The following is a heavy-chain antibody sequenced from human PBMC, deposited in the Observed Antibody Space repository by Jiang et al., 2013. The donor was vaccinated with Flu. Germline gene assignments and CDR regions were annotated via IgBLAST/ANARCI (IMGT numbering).Heavy chain of an antibody. Sequence: GAEVKKPGASVKVSCKASGYTFTSYGISWVRQAPGQGLEWMGWISAYNGNTNYAQKLQGRVTMTTDTSTSTAYMELRSLRSDDTAVYYCASIPPTNCGGDCYSHDLSYWGQGTLVTVSS. CDR2: ISAYNGNT. V-gene: IGHV1-18*01. CDR3: ASIPPTNCGGDCYSHDLSY. D-gene: IGHD2-21*02. CDR1: GYTFTSYG. J-gene: IGHJ4*02.